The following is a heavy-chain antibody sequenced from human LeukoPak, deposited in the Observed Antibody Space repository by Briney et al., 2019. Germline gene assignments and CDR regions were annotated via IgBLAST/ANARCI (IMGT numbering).Heavy chain of an antibody. D-gene: IGHD2-15*01. Sequence: KPGGSFRLSCAASGFSFNDAWMSWVRQAPGKGLEWVGRIKRKTDGGTTDYAAPVKGRFTISRDDSKTSLYLQMNNLKTEDTAVYYCTTDTRRVVVPKWGQGTLVTVSS. CDR3: TTDTRRVVVPK. J-gene: IGHJ4*02. CDR1: GFSFNDAW. V-gene: IGHV3-15*01. CDR2: IKRKTDGGTT.